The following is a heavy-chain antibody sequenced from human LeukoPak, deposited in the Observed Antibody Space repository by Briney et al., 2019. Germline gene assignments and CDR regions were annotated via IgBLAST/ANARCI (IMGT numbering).Heavy chain of an antibody. J-gene: IGHJ4*02. CDR2: ISGSGGST. D-gene: IGHD3-16*01. CDR3: AKDLGIYVWGSMIDY. V-gene: IGHV3-23*01. CDR1: GFTFSSYA. Sequence: GGSLRLSCAASGFTFSSYAMSWVRQAPGKGLEWVSAISGSGGSTYYADSVKGRFTISRDNSKNTLYLQMNSLRAEDTAVYYCAKDLGIYVWGSMIDYWGQGTLVTVSS.